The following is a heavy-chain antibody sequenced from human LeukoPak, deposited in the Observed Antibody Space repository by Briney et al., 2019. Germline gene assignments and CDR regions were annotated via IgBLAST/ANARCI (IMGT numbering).Heavy chain of an antibody. J-gene: IGHJ3*02. CDR2: ISSSGSTI. D-gene: IGHD2-2*02. Sequence: GGSLRLSCAASGFTFSDYYMSWIRQAPGKGLEWVSYISSSGSTIYYADSVKGRFTISRDNAKNSLYLQMNSLRAEDTAVYYCASPLGYCSSTSCYTSGAFDIWGQGTMVAVSS. CDR1: GFTFSDYY. V-gene: IGHV3-11*04. CDR3: ASPLGYCSSTSCYTSGAFDI.